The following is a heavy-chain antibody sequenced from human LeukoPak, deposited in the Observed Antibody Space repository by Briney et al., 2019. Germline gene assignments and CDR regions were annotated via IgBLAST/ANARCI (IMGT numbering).Heavy chain of an antibody. J-gene: IGHJ4*02. CDR2: ISSTSSYI. CDR1: GFTFSSYS. CDR3: ARDLQATGFYGDYGGVDY. V-gene: IGHV3-21*01. Sequence: PGGSLRLSCAASGFTFSSYSMNWVRQAPGKGLEWVSSISSTSSYIYYGDAVKGRFTISRDNAKNSLYLHRNSLRAEDTAVYYCARDLQATGFYGDYGGVDYWGQGTLVTVSS. D-gene: IGHD4-17*01.